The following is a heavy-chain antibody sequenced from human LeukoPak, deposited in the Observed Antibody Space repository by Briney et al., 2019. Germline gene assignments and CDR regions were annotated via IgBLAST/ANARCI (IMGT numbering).Heavy chain of an antibody. CDR2: IDPSDSYT. CDR1: GYSFTSYW. V-gene: IGHV5-10-1*01. CDR3: ARHWAPTEPYSSRSEYFQH. Sequence: PGESLKISCKGSGYSFTSYWISWVRQMPGKGLEWMGRIDPSDSYTNYSPSFQGHVTISADKSISTAYLQWSSLKASDTAMYYCARHWAPTEPYSSRSEYFQHWGQGTLVTVSS. D-gene: IGHD6-13*01. J-gene: IGHJ1*01.